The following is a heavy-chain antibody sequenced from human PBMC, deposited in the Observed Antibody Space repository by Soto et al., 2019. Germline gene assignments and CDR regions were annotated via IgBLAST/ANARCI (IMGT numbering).Heavy chain of an antibody. CDR1: GGSISSYY. CDR3: AKNYGNAFDI. D-gene: IGHD3-10*01. J-gene: IGHJ3*02. V-gene: IGHV4-59*01. Sequence: SETLSLTCTVSGGSISSYYWSWIRQPPGKGLEWIGYIYYSGSTNYNPSLKSRVTISVETSKNQFSLKLSSVTAADTAVYYCAKNYGNAFDIWGQGTMVTVSS. CDR2: IYYSGST.